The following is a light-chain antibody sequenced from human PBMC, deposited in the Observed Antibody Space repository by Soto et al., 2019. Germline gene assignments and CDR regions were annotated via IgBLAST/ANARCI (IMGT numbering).Light chain of an antibody. Sequence: EILLTQSPATLSLSPGERATLSCRARQSVGDYLDWYQQRPGQAPRLLIYGASKRATGIPARFSASGSETDFTLTISSLEPEDFAVYFCQQRSKLPRTFGGGTKIEVK. J-gene: IGKJ4*01. CDR2: GAS. V-gene: IGKV3-11*01. CDR3: QQRSKLPRT. CDR1: QSVGDY.